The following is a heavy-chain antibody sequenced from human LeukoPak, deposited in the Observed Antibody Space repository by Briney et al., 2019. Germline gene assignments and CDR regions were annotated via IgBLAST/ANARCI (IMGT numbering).Heavy chain of an antibody. V-gene: IGHV3-48*03. CDR3: AKDATTAVGWVYMDV. D-gene: IGHD6-13*01. J-gene: IGHJ6*03. CDR1: GFPFSDYE. Sequence: GGSLRLSCVATGFPFSDYEMNWVRQAPGKGLEWVAHISTNGDVINYANSVKGRFTISRDNAKNSVHLQMNSLRADDTALYYCAKDATTAVGWVYMDVWGKGTTVTISS. CDR2: ISTNGDVI.